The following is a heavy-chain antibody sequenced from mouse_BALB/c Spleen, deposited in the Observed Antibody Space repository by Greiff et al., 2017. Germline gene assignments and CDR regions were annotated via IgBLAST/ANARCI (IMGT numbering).Heavy chain of an antibody. CDR3: ARDRPLYAMDY. V-gene: IGHV5-6-3*01. CDR2: INSNGGST. Sequence: EVHLVESGGGLVQPGGSLKLSCAASGFTFSSYGMSWVRQTPDKRLELVATINSNGGSTYYPDSVKGRFTISRDNAKNTLYLQMSSLKSEDTAMYYCARDRPLYAMDYWGQGTSVTVSS. D-gene: IGHD6-1*01. J-gene: IGHJ4*01. CDR1: GFTFSSYG.